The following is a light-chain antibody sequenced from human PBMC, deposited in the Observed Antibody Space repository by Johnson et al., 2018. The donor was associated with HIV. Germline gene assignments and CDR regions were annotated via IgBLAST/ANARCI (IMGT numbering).Light chain of an antibody. CDR2: ENN. V-gene: IGLV1-51*02. Sequence: VLTQPPSVSAAPGQKVTISCSGSSSNIGNNYVSWYQQLPGTAPKLLIYENNKRPSGIPDRFSGSKSGTSATLGITGLQTGDAADYYCGTWDSRRGVFGTGTKVTVL. CDR1: SSNIGNNY. J-gene: IGLJ1*01. CDR3: GTWDSRRGV.